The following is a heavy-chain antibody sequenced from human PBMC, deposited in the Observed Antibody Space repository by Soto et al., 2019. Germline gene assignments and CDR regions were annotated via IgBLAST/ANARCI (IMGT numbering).Heavy chain of an antibody. J-gene: IGHJ6*02. CDR2: INTDGSTT. CDR1: EFTFNNYW. Sequence: EVQLVESGGGLVQPGGSPRLSCAASEFTFNNYWMHWVRQVPGKGLEWVSRINTDGSTTNYADSVRGRFTISRDNADNTVYLQMNSLRAEDTAVYYCARGIYLKYGLDVWCQGDTVTVSS. CDR3: ARGIYLKYGLDV. V-gene: IGHV3-74*01. D-gene: IGHD3-16*02.